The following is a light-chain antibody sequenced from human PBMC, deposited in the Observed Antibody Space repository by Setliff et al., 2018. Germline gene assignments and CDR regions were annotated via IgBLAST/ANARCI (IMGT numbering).Light chain of an antibody. CDR1: SSDVGGYDF. J-gene: IGLJ2*01. CDR2: EVI. CDR3: PSYTSETTHAL. V-gene: IGLV2-14*03. Sequence: QSALTQPAAVSASPGQSVAISCSGSSSDVGGYDFVSWYQQHPGKAPKLLIYEVIKRPSGVSDRFSGSKSGNTASLTISGLQAEDEADYYCPSYTSETTHALFGGGTKVTVL.